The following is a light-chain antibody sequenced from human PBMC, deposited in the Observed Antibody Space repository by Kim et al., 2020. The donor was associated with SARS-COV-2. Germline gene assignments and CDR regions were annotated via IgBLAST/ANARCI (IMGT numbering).Light chain of an antibody. Sequence: GKTVTIARTRSSGSIASNYVQWYQQRPGSSPTTVIYEDNQRPSGVPDRFSGSIDSSSNSASLTISGLKTEDEADYYCQSYDSSNRVFGGGTKLTVL. V-gene: IGLV6-57*01. CDR3: QSYDSSNRV. J-gene: IGLJ3*02. CDR1: SGSIASNY. CDR2: EDN.